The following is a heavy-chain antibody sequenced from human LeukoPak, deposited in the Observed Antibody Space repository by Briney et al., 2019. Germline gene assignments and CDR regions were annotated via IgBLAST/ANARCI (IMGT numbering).Heavy chain of an antibody. D-gene: IGHD5-24*01. Sequence: GESLKISCKGSGYSFTSYWIGWVRQMPGKGLEWMGIIYPGDSDTRYSPSFQGQVTISADKSISTAYLQWSSLKASDTAMYYCARPRRDGYNDWYFDLWGRGTLVTVSS. CDR3: ARPRRDGYNDWYFDL. CDR1: GYSFTSYW. CDR2: IYPGDSDT. V-gene: IGHV5-51*01. J-gene: IGHJ2*01.